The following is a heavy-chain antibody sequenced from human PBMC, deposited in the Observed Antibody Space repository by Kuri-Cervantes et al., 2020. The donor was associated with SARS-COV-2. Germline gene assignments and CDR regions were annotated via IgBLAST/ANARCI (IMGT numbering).Heavy chain of an antibody. J-gene: IGHJ4*02. CDR3: ARVHFYDFWSGYNDY. Sequence: ASVKVSCKASGYTFTGYYMHWVRQAPGQGPEWMGWINPNSGGTNYAQKFQGRVTMTRDTSISTAYMELSRLRSDDTAVYYCARVHFYDFWSGYNDYWGQGTLVTVSS. CDR2: INPNSGGT. V-gene: IGHV1-2*02. D-gene: IGHD3-3*01. CDR1: GYTFTGYY.